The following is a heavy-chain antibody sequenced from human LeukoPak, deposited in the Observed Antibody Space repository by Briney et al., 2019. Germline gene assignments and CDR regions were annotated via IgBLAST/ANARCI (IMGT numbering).Heavy chain of an antibody. D-gene: IGHD6-19*01. CDR2: IYSDGSST. J-gene: IGHJ4*02. CDR1: GVTFSRFW. CDR3: ARESVAVDY. V-gene: IGHV3-74*01. Sequence: GGSLRLSCAASGVTFSRFWMHWVRHAPGKGLVWGSRIYSDGSSTSYADPVKGRFTTSRDNTKNTLYLQMNSLRAEDTAVYYCARESVAVDYWGQGTLVTVSS.